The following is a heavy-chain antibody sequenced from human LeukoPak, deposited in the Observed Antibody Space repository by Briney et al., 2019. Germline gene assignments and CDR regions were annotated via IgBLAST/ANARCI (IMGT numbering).Heavy chain of an antibody. CDR1: GFTFSSYS. V-gene: IGHV3-21*01. CDR2: ISSTSTYI. Sequence: GGSLRLSCAASGFTFSSYSMNWVRQAPGKGLEWVSSISSTSTYIDYADSVKGRFTISRDNAKNSLYLQMDSLRAEDTAVYYCARGWRYFDWGQGTPVTVSS. D-gene: IGHD3-9*01. CDR3: ARGWRYFD. J-gene: IGHJ4*02.